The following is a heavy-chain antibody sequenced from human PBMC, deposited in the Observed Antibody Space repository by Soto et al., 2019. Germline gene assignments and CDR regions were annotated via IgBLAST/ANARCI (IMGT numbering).Heavy chain of an antibody. J-gene: IGHJ4*02. CDR2: INYSGST. Sequence: SETLSLTCTVSGGSISSTSYYWGWIRQPPGKGLEWIGSINYSGSTYYSPSLKSRVTISVDTSKNQFSLKLTSVTAADTAVYYCVRSGFGDLTNFDYWGQGTMVTVYS. CDR1: GGSISSTSYY. D-gene: IGHD3-10*01. V-gene: IGHV4-39*01. CDR3: VRSGFGDLTNFDY.